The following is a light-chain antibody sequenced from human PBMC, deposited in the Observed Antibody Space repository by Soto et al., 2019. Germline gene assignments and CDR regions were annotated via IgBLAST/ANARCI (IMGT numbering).Light chain of an antibody. CDR3: QTWGTGIQV. CDR2: EVS. CDR1: SSDVGAYDY. Sequence: QSALTQPPSASGSPAQSVTISCTGTSSDVGAYDYVSWYQQHPGKAPKLMIYEVSQRPSGVPDRFSGSKSGNTASLTISGLQAEDEGDYYCQTWGTGIQVFGGGTKVTVL. J-gene: IGLJ3*02. V-gene: IGLV2-8*01.